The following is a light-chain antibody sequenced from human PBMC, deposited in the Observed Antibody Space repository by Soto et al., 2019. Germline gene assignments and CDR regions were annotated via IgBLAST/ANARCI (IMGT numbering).Light chain of an antibody. V-gene: IGKV4-1*01. CDR2: RAS. Sequence: DIVMTQSPDSLAVSLGERATIHCKSSQTVFYSANNRHYLAWYQQKPGQPPKLLLYRASIRESGVPDRFSGSGSGTDFTLTISSLQAEDVAVYYCQQYYGTPYTFGQGTKLES. J-gene: IGKJ2*01. CDR3: QQYYGTPYT. CDR1: QTVFYSANNRHY.